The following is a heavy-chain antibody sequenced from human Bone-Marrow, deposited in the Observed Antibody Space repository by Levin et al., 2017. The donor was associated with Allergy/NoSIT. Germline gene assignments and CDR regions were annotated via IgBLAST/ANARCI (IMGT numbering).Heavy chain of an antibody. CDR3: AKSSGTYSYNFDY. J-gene: IGHJ4*02. CDR2: ISASGGST. CDR1: GFTFSSYG. V-gene: IGHV3-23*01. Sequence: GGSLRLSCAASGFTFSSYGMSWVRQAAGKGLEWVSGISASGGSTYYAESVEGRFTISRDYSKNTLYLQMNSLRAEDTAVYYCAKSSGTYSYNFDYWGQGTLVTVSS. D-gene: IGHD1-26*01.